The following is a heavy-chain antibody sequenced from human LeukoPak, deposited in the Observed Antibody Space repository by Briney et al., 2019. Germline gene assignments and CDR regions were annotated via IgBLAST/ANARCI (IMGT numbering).Heavy chain of an antibody. D-gene: IGHD1-26*01. CDR2: ISGSGGST. CDR3: AKDHYGIVGATHFDY. V-gene: IGHV3-23*01. CDR1: GFTFSSCA. Sequence: GGSLRLSCAASGFTFSSCAMSWVRQAPGKGLEWVSAISGSGGSTYYADSVKGRFTISRDNSKNTLYLQMNSLRAEDTAVYYCAKDHYGIVGATHFDYWGQGTLVTVSS. J-gene: IGHJ4*02.